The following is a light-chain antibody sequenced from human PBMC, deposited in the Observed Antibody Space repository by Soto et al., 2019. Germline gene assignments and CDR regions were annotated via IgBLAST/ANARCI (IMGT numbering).Light chain of an antibody. Sequence: EIVLTQSPGTLSLSPGERATLSCRASQSVSSSYLAWYQQKPGQAPRRLIYGASNRATGIPARFSGSGFGTEFTLTISSLQSEDFVVYYCQQYSNWPLLSFGGGTKVDIK. V-gene: IGKV3-15*01. CDR3: QQYSNWPLLS. CDR2: GAS. J-gene: IGKJ4*01. CDR1: QSVSSSY.